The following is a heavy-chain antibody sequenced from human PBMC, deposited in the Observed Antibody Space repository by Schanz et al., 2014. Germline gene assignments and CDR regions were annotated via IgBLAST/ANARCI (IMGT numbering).Heavy chain of an antibody. CDR1: GYSFTGYY. J-gene: IGHJ3*02. CDR2: INPSSGGT. Sequence: QVQLVQSGVEVKKPGASVKVSCKASGYSFTGYYMNWVRQAPGQGLEWMGWINPSSGGTNYAQKFQGRVTMTRDTSISTAYMELNRLRSDDTAVYYCARVPQYRLVKGGFDIWGQGTMVTVSS. D-gene: IGHD2-15*01. V-gene: IGHV1-2*02. CDR3: ARVPQYRLVKGGFDI.